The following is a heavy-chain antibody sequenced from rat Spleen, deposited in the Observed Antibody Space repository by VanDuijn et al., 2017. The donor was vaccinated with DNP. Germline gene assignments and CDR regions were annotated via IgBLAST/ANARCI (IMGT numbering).Heavy chain of an antibody. CDR1: GYSISTSY. J-gene: IGHJ2*01. Sequence: EVQLQESGPGLVKPSQSLSLTCSVTGYSISTSYWGWIRKFPGNKMEWIGHISYSGSTGYNPSLKSRISISRDTSKNQYFLQLHSVTTEDTATYYCARWNIGTSTLDYWGQGVMVTVSS. CDR2: ISYSGST. V-gene: IGHV3-1*01. D-gene: IGHD1-5*01. CDR3: ARWNIGTSTLDY.